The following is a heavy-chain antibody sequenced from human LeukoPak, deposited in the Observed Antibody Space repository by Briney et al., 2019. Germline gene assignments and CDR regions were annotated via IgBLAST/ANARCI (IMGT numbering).Heavy chain of an antibody. CDR2: INYRGNT. CDR1: GGSISSSSYY. CDR3: ARGRSIAARRPPGRFDP. D-gene: IGHD6-6*01. V-gene: IGHV4-39*01. J-gene: IGHJ5*02. Sequence: SETLSLTCTVSGGSISSSSYYWGWIRQPPGKGLDWIGIINYRGNTYYNPSLKSRVTISVDTSKNQFSLKLSSVTAADTAVYYCARGRSIAARRPPGRFDPWGQGTLVTVSS.